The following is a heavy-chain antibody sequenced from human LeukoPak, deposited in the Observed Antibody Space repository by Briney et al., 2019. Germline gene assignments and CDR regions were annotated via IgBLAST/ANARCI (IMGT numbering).Heavy chain of an antibody. Sequence: GGSLRLSCAASGFTFSSYSMNWVRQAPGKGLEWVSPISSSSSYIYYADSVRGRFTISRDNAKNSLYLQMNSLRAEDTAVYYCARDSGDSSGYSPGWGQGTLVTVSS. CDR2: ISSSSSYI. CDR1: GFTFSSYS. J-gene: IGHJ4*02. D-gene: IGHD3-22*01. CDR3: ARDSGDSSGYSPG. V-gene: IGHV3-21*01.